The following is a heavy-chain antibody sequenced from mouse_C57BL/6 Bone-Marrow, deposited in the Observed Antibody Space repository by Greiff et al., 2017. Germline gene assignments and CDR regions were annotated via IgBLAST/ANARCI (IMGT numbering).Heavy chain of an antibody. CDR1: GYTFTSYW. Sequence: VQLQQPGAELVKPGASVKLSCKASGYTFTSYWMHWVKQRPGQGLEWIGMIHPNSGSTNYNEKFKSKATLTVDKSSSTAYMQLSSLTSEDSAVYDCASDSSGYNYAMDYWGQGTAATVSS. CDR3: ASDSSGYNYAMDY. CDR2: IHPNSGST. J-gene: IGHJ4*01. D-gene: IGHD3-2*02. V-gene: IGHV1-64*01.